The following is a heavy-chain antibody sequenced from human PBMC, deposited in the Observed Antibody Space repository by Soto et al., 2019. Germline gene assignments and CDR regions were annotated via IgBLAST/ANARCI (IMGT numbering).Heavy chain of an antibody. Sequence: QPGGSLRLSCAASGFRFSTYAMSWVRQAPGKGLEWVSGLFGGGDGIAYADSVKGRFTISRDNSNNTLYLQMHSLRAEDTAVYYCAKDTRYDFHSFMDVSAKGTTVTVSS. CDR1: GFRFSTYA. CDR3: AKDTRYDFHSFMDV. V-gene: IGHV3-23*01. D-gene: IGHD3-3*01. J-gene: IGHJ6*03. CDR2: LFGGGDGI.